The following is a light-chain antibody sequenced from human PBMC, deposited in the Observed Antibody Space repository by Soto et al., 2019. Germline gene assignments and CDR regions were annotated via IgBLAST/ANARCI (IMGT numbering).Light chain of an antibody. CDR1: QSVGHN. Sequence: EIVLTQSPATLSVSPGERATLSCRASQSVGHNFAWYQQKPGQAPRLLIFATSTRATGVPARFSGSGSGTEFTLTISSPQSEDFAVYYCQQYGDWPLTFGGGAKVEIE. CDR3: QQYGDWPLT. J-gene: IGKJ4*01. V-gene: IGKV3-15*01. CDR2: ATS.